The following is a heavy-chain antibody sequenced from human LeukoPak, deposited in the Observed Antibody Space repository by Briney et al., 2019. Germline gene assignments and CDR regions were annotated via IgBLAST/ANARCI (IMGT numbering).Heavy chain of an antibody. V-gene: IGHV3-23*01. CDR2: ISGSGGST. CDR3: AINDQWRLGFFVF. J-gene: IGHJ4*02. CDR1: GFTFSSYD. D-gene: IGHD6-19*01. Sequence: GGSLRLSCTASGFTFSSYDMSWVRQAPGQGLEWLSAISGSGGSTYYADYVKGRFTISRDNSKNTLYLQMNSLRAEDTAVYYCAINDQWRLGFFVFGGEGTLVSVSS.